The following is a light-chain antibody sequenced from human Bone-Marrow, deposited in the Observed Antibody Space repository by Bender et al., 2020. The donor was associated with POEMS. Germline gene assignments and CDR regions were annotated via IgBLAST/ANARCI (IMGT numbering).Light chain of an antibody. CDR2: EVT. J-gene: IGLJ1*01. Sequence: QSALTQPASVSGSPGQSITISCTGTSSDVGTYNLVSWYQQHPGKAPKLMIYEVTKRPSGVSNRFSASKSGNTASLTISGLQAEDEADYYCSSYTSSSTLYVFGTGTKVTVL. CDR1: SSDVGTYNL. CDR3: SSYTSSSTLYV. V-gene: IGLV2-14*02.